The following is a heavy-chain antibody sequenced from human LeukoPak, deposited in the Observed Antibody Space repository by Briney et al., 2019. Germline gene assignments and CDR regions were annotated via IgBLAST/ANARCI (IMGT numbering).Heavy chain of an antibody. J-gene: IGHJ4*02. CDR3: VRSVDTAMIFDH. CDR1: GYIFTTYG. V-gene: IGHV1-18*01. Sequence: EASVKVSCKASGYIFTTYGFSWVRQAPGQGLEWMGWISPYDGNTKYAQKFQGRVTLTTDTSTSTASMELRSLRSDDTAVYYCVRSVDTAMIFDHWGQGTLVTVSS. CDR2: ISPYDGNT. D-gene: IGHD5-18*01.